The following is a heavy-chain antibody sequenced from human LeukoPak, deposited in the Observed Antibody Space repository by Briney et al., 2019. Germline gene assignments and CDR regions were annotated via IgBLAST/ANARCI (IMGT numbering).Heavy chain of an antibody. CDR1: GYLFTSYW. CDR3: ARGRGTGSPIGPRYFDL. V-gene: IGHV5-51*01. CDR2: IYPADSDT. Sequence: GESLKISCKGSGYLFTSYWIAWVRQMPGKGLEWMGIIYPADSDTRYSPSFQGQVTISADKSIITAFLRWTSLKASDTAIYYCARGRGTGSPIGPRYFDLWGRGTLVTVSS. J-gene: IGHJ2*01. D-gene: IGHD3-10*01.